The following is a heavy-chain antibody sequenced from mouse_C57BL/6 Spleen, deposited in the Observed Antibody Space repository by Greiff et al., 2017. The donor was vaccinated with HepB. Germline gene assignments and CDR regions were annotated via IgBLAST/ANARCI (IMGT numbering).Heavy chain of an antibody. CDR2: INPNNGGT. V-gene: IGHV1-18*01. J-gene: IGHJ4*01. CDR3: ARGDGYDPYYYAMDY. CDR1: GYTFTDYN. Sequence: LQESGPELVKPGASVKIPCKASGYTFTDYNMDWVKQSHGKSLEWIGDINPNNGGTIYNQKFKGKATLTVDKSSSTAYMELRSLTSEDTAVYYCARGDGYDPYYYAMDYWGQGTSVTVSS. D-gene: IGHD2-2*01.